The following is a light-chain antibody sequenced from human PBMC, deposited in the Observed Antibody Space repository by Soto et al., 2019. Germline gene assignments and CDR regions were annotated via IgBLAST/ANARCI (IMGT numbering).Light chain of an antibody. CDR3: QQANSFPIT. CDR1: QPISNW. V-gene: IGKV1-12*01. J-gene: IGKJ5*01. Sequence: DIQMTQSPSSLSASIGDRVTITCRASQPISNWLAWYQQKPGKAPKLLIYVASALHSEVPSRFGGSGSGTDFTLTISSLQPEDFATYYCQQANSFPITFGQGTRLEIK. CDR2: VAS.